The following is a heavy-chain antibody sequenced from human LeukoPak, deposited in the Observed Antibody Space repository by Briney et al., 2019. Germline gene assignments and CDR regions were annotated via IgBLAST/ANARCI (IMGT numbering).Heavy chain of an antibody. J-gene: IGHJ4*02. Sequence: ASVKVSCKASGGTFSSYAISWVRQAPGQGIEWMGGIIPIFGTANYAQKFQGRVTITTDESTSTAYMELSSLRSEYTAVYYCARLGGPNSYGYGYWGQGTLVTVSS. CDR3: ARLGGPNSYGYGY. CDR2: IIPIFGTA. CDR1: GGTFSSYA. V-gene: IGHV1-69*05. D-gene: IGHD5-18*01.